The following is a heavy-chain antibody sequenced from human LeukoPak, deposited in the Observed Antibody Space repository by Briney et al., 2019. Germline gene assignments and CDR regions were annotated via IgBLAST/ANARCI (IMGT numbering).Heavy chain of an antibody. J-gene: IGHJ4*02. Sequence: GGSLRLSCAASGFTFSDYAFHWVRQAPGKGLEWVSYISSSRSTIYYADSVKGRFTISRDNAKNSLYLQMTSLRAEDTAAYYCVRGGEWGGINFDYWGQGTLVTVSS. D-gene: IGHD3-10*01. V-gene: IGHV3-48*01. CDR2: ISSSRSTI. CDR3: VRGGEWGGINFDY. CDR1: GFTFSDYA.